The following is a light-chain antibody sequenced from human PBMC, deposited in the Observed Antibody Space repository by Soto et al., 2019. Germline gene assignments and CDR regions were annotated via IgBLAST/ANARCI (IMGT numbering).Light chain of an antibody. Sequence: DIQMTQSPSSLSASVGDRVTITCQASQDISNYLNWYRQKPGNAPKLLIYKASSLESGVPSRFSGSGSGTEFTLTISSLQPDDFATYYCQQYNSYSITFGQGTRLEIK. CDR1: QDISNY. V-gene: IGKV1-5*03. J-gene: IGKJ5*01. CDR3: QQYNSYSIT. CDR2: KAS.